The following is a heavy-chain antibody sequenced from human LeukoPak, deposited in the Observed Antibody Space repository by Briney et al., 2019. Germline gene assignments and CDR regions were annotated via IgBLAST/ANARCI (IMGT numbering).Heavy chain of an antibody. Sequence: PAGSLRLSCAASGFTFSSYAMSWVRQAPGKGLEWVSVISGSGGNTYYADSVKGRFTISRDNSKSTLFLQMNSLRDEDTAVYYCAKDGDGGSYYVLFDYWGQGALDTVSS. CDR3: AKDGDGGSYYVLFDY. D-gene: IGHD1-26*01. J-gene: IGHJ4*02. CDR2: ISGSGGNT. V-gene: IGHV3-23*01. CDR1: GFTFSSYA.